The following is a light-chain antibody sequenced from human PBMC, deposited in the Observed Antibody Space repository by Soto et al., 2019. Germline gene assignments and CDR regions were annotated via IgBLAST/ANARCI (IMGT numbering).Light chain of an antibody. J-gene: IGKJ4*01. CDR2: AAA. CDR3: LQHNTYPLT. CDR1: HDIRND. Sequence: DIQMTQSPSSLSASVGDRVTITCRASHDIRNDLAWFQQKPGKPPKRLIYAAATLKTGIPSRFSGTGSGTEFTLTINSLQPEDFATYYCLQHNTYPLTFGGGTKVEVK. V-gene: IGKV1-17*01.